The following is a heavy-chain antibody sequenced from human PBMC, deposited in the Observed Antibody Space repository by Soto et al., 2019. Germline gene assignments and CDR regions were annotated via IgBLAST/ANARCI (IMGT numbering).Heavy chain of an antibody. V-gene: IGHV1-69*13. D-gene: IGHD2-21*02. J-gene: IGHJ4*02. CDR1: GGTFSSYA. CDR3: ARNCDCESLGH. Sequence: GASVKVSCKASGGTFSSYAISWVRQAPGQGLEWMGGIIPIFGTANYAQKFQGRVTITADESTSTAYMELSSLRSEDTAVYYCARNCDCESLGHWGQGTLVIVSS. CDR2: IIPIFGTA.